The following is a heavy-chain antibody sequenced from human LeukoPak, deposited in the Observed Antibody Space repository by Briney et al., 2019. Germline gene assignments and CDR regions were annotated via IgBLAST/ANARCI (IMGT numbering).Heavy chain of an antibody. D-gene: IGHD5-18*01. V-gene: IGHV3-9*01. J-gene: IGHJ3*02. CDR2: ISWNSGSI. Sequence: GGSLRLSCAASGFTFDDYAMHWVRQAPGKGLEWVSRISWNSGSIGYADSVKGRCTISRGNAKNSLYLQMNSLRAEDTALYYCAKDSEYSYGSGAFGIWGQGTMVTVSS. CDR3: AKDSEYSYGSGAFGI. CDR1: GFTFDDYA.